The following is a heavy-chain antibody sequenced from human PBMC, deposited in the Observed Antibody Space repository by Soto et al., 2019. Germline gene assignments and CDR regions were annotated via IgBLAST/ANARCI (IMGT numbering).Heavy chain of an antibody. V-gene: IGHV1-58*01. J-gene: IGHJ4*02. CDR3: AADPYCGGDCYSGSY. Sequence: SVKVSCKASGFTFTSSAVQWVRQARGQRLEWIGWIVVGSGNTNYAQKFQERVTITRDMSTSTAYMELSSLRSEDTAVYYCAADPYCGGDCYSGSYWGQGTLVTVSS. D-gene: IGHD2-21*02. CDR2: IVVGSGNT. CDR1: GFTFTSSA.